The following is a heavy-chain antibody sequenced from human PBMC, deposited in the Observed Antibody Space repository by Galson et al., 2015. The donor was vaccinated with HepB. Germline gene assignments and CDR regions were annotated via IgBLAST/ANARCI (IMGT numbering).Heavy chain of an antibody. CDR3: AREEEDYYDSSGFILGDY. J-gene: IGHJ4*02. CDR2: IWYDGSNK. V-gene: IGHV3-33*01. Sequence: SLRLSCAASGFTFSSYGMHWVRQAPGKGLEWVAVIWYDGSNKYYADSVKGRFTISRDNSKNTLYLQMNSLRAEDTAVYYCAREEEDYYDSSGFILGDYWGQGTLVTVSS. D-gene: IGHD3-22*01. CDR1: GFTFSSYG.